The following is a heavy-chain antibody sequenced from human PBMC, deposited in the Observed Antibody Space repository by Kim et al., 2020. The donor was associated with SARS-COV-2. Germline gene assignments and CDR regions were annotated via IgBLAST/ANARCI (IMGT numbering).Heavy chain of an antibody. Sequence: SETLSLTCSVSGDSVRSDDCHWSWIRQPPGKGLEWIGNMYYSGATYYNTSLESRVTISADRAKNQFFLRLNSGTAADTSVYYCARSGFEGGISIDYWGQGTLVTVSS. CDR1: GDSVRSDDCH. D-gene: IGHD1-1*01. CDR2: MYYSGAT. CDR3: ARSGFEGGISIDY. V-gene: IGHV4-30-4*01. J-gene: IGHJ4*02.